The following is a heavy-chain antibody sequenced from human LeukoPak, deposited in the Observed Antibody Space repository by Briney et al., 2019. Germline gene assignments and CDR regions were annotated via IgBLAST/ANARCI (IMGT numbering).Heavy chain of an antibody. CDR1: GYTFTSYG. CDR3: ARGWRQYSSGWYHFDY. D-gene: IGHD6-19*01. J-gene: IGHJ4*02. V-gene: IGHV1-18*01. Sequence: GASVKVSCKASGYTFTSYGISWVRQAPGQGLEWMGWISAYNGNTNYAQKFQGRVTMTRDTSISTAYMELSRLRSDDTAVYYCARGWRQYSSGWYHFDYWGQGTLVTVSS. CDR2: ISAYNGNT.